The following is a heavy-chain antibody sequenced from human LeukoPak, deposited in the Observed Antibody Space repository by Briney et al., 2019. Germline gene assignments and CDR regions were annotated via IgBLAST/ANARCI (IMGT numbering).Heavy chain of an antibody. Sequence: PGRSLRLSCVASGFTFSNYEFNWVRQAPGKGLEWVSYIRGSGSTIHYASSVKGRFTISRDNAKNSLYLHMNSLKVEDTAVYYCAELGITMVGGVWGKGTTVTISS. D-gene: IGHD3-10*02. CDR1: GFTFSNYE. V-gene: IGHV3-48*03. CDR2: IRGSGSTI. J-gene: IGHJ6*04. CDR3: AELGITMVGGV.